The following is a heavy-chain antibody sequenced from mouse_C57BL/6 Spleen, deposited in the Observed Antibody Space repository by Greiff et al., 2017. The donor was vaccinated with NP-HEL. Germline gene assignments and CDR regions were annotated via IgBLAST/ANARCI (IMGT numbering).Heavy chain of an antibody. CDR1: GYAFTNYL. CDR2: INPGSGGT. V-gene: IGHV1-54*01. Sequence: VQLQQSGAELVRPGPSVKVSCKASGYAFTNYLIEWVKQRPGQGLEWIGVINPGSGGTNYNEKFKGKATLTADKSSSTAYMQLSSLTSEDSAVYFCARSGGLLTWFAYWGQGTLVTVSA. J-gene: IGHJ3*01. D-gene: IGHD2-3*01. CDR3: ARSGGLLTWFAY.